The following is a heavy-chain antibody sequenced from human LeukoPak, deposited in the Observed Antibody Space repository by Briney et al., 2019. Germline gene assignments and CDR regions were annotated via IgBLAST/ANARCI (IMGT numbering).Heavy chain of an antibody. D-gene: IGHD6-13*01. CDR3: ARGLYSSRLPNDY. CDR2: LNPSGGSS. Sequence: ASENVSCKASGYTVTSYYMHWVRQAPGQGLEWMGILNPSGGSSSYAQKFQGRATLTRATSTSTVYMELSSLRSEDTAVYYCARGLYSSRLPNDYWGQGTLVTVSS. CDR1: GYTVTSYY. V-gene: IGHV1-46*01. J-gene: IGHJ4*02.